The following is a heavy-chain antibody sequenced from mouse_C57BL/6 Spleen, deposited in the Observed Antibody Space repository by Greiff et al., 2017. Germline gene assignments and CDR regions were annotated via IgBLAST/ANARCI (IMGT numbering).Heavy chain of an antibody. CDR3: ARDSSYGYDGAWFAY. CDR2: INPNYGTT. Sequence: EVKLQESGPELVKPGASVKISCKASGYSFTDYNMNWVKQSNGKSLEWIGGINPNYGTTSYNKKFKGKATLTVDQSSSTAYMQLNSLTSEDSAVYYCARDSSYGYDGAWFAYWGQGTLVTVSA. D-gene: IGHD2-9*01. V-gene: IGHV1-39*01. CDR1: GYSFTDYN. J-gene: IGHJ3*01.